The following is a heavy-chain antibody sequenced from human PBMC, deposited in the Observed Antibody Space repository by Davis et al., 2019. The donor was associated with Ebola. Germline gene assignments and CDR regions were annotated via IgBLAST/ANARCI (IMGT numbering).Heavy chain of an antibody. CDR2: ISGSGGST. Sequence: GESLKISCAASGFTFSSYAMSWVRQAPGKGLEWVSAISGSGGSTYYADSVKGRFTISRDNSMNTLYLQMNSLRAEDTAVYYCAKEAGTGYYTKGGMDVWGQGTTVTVSS. J-gene: IGHJ6*02. V-gene: IGHV3-23*01. CDR1: GFTFSSYA. CDR3: AKEAGTGYYTKGGMDV. D-gene: IGHD3/OR15-3a*01.